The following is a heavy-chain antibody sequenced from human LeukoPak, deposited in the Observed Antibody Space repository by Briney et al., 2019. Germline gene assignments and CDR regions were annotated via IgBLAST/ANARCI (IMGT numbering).Heavy chain of an antibody. D-gene: IGHD6-6*01. V-gene: IGHV3-9*01. Sequence: PGGSLRLSCAASGFSFGDYAMHWVRLPPGKGLEWVSGISWNSRGTGYADSVKGRFTISRDSARNSLYLQMNSLRPEDSALYYCVKRGSFRSSSFVYFDYWGQGTLVTVSS. CDR2: ISWNSRGT. CDR1: GFSFGDYA. J-gene: IGHJ4*02. CDR3: VKRGSFRSSSFVYFDY.